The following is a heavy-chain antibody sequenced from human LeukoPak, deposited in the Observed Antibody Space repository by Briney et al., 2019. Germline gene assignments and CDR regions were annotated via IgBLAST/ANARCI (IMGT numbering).Heavy chain of an antibody. CDR1: GFTFGDYA. J-gene: IGHJ3*02. CDR2: IRSKAYGGTT. V-gene: IGHV3-49*04. CDR3: RGMQWLDDAFDI. D-gene: IGHD6-19*01. Sequence: GGSLRLSCTASGFTFGDYAMSWVRQAPGKGLEWVGFIRSKAYGGTTEYAASVKGRFTISRDDSKSIAYLQMNSLKTEDTAVFYCRGMQWLDDAFDIWGQGTMVTVSS.